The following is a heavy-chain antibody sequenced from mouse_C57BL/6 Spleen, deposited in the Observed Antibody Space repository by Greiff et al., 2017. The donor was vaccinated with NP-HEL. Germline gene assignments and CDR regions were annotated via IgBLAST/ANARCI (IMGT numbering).Heavy chain of an antibody. CDR1: GYSITSGYY. D-gene: IGHD1-1*01. J-gene: IGHJ2*01. Sequence: VQLQQSGPGLVKPSQSLSLTCSVTGYSITSGYYWNWIRQFPGNKLEWMGYISYDGSNNYNPSLKNRISLTRDTSKNPFFLKLNSVTTEDTATYYCARDDYGSSYGYWGQGTTLTVAS. V-gene: IGHV3-6*01. CDR2: ISYDGSN. CDR3: ARDDYGSSYGY.